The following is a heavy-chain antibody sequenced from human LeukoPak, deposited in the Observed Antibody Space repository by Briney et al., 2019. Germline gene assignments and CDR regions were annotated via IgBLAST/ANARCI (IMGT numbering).Heavy chain of an antibody. D-gene: IGHD2-15*01. CDR1: GFTFRSYA. CDR2: ISTDGGYT. V-gene: IGHV3-23*01. CDR3: AQQLGYCSSGSCYFTY. J-gene: IGHJ4*02. Sequence: GGSLRLSCVASGFTFRSYAMSWVRQAPGKGLEWVSAISTDGGYTYYADSVKGRFSISRDNSKNTVHLQMNSLRAEDTAIYYCAQQLGYCSSGSCYFTYWGQGTLATVSS.